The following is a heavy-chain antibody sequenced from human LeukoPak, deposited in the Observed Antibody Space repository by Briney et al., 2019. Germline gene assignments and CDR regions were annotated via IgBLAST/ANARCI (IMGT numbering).Heavy chain of an antibody. V-gene: IGHV3-7*01. J-gene: IGHJ4*02. CDR1: GFTFSSYW. CDR2: IKQDGSEK. Sequence: PGGSLRLSCAASGFTFSSYWMSWVRQAPGKGLEWVANIKQDGSEKYYVDSVKGRFTISRGNAKNSLYLQMNSLRAEDTAVYYCARVGPDDFWSGYYLDYWGQGTLVTVSS. D-gene: IGHD3-3*01. CDR3: ARVGPDDFWSGYYLDY.